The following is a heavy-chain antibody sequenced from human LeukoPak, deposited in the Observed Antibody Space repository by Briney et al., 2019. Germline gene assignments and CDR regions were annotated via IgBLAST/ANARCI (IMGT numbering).Heavy chain of an antibody. D-gene: IGHD5-12*01. J-gene: IGHJ4*02. CDR3: AREGRGYSGYVSFDY. CDR1: GYTFTSYY. Sequence: ASVKVSCKASGYTFTSYYMHWVRQAPGQGLEWMGIINPSGGSTSYAQKFQGRVTMTRDTSTSTVYMELSSLRSEDTAVYYCAREGRGYSGYVSFDYWGQGTLVTVSS. V-gene: IGHV1-46*01. CDR2: INPSGGST.